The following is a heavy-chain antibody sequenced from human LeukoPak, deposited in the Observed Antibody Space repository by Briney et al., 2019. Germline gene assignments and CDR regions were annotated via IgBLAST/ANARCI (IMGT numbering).Heavy chain of an antibody. V-gene: IGHV3-23*01. CDR1: GFTFSSYA. Sequence: GGSLRLSCAAFGFTFSSYAMSWVRQAPGEGLEWVSGISGSGGSTYYSDSVKGRFTISRDNSQNTLYLEMNSLRAEDTAVYYCAKDQWYDSSGYCLNWGQGTLVTVSS. CDR3: AKDQWYDSSGYCLN. CDR2: ISGSGGST. D-gene: IGHD3-22*01. J-gene: IGHJ4*02.